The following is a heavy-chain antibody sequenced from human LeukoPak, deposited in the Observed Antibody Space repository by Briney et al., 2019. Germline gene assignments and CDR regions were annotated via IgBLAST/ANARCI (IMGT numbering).Heavy chain of an antibody. D-gene: IGHD5-24*01. CDR2: INPSLGIA. V-gene: IGHV1-69*04. CDR3: AREACREMRLMWPSLGGQDCRYEY. Sequence: SVKVSCKVSGYTLTELSMHWVRQAPGQGLEWLGRINPSLGIANYPQKFQGRVTITADESATTAYMELSGLRSDDTAVYYCAREACREMRLMWPSLGGQDCRYEYWGQGTRVTVSS. J-gene: IGHJ4*02. CDR1: GYTLTELS.